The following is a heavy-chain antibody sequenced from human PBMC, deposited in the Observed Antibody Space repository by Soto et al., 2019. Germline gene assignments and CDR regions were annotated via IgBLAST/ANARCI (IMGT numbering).Heavy chain of an antibody. CDR1: GFTFSSFA. CDR3: ARGGYCNSTSCYRYGMDV. CDR2: ISYDESNK. J-gene: IGHJ6*02. V-gene: IGHV3-30-3*01. D-gene: IGHD2-2*03. Sequence: PGGSLRLSCAASGFTFSSFAFHWVRQAPGKGLEWVAVISYDESNKYYADSVKGRFTISRDSSKNTLYLQMNSLRTEDTAVYYCARGGYCNSTSCYRYGMDVWGQGTTVTVS.